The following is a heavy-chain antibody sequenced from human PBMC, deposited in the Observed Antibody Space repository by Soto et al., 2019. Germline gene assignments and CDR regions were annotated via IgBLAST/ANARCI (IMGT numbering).Heavy chain of an antibody. J-gene: IGHJ4*02. CDR3: AKAPYYYDSSGVDY. V-gene: IGHV3-30*18. CDR1: GFTFSSYG. Sequence: GGSLRLSCAASGFTFSSYGMHWVRQAPGKGLEWVAVISYDVSNKYYADSVKGRFTISRDNSKNTLYLQMNSLRAEDTAVYYCAKAPYYYDSSGVDYWGQGTLVTVSS. D-gene: IGHD3-22*01. CDR2: ISYDVSNK.